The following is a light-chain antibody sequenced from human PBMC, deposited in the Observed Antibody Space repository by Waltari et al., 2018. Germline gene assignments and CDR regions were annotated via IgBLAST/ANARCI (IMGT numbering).Light chain of an antibody. J-gene: IGKJ2*01. CDR3: QQYNNWPPYT. V-gene: IGKV3-15*01. CDR1: QSVSSN. CDR2: DAY. Sequence: ELVMTQSPATLSVSSGERATLSCRASQSVSSNLARYQQKPGQAPTPLISDAYTRATGIPARFSGSGSGTEFTRTISSLQSEDFADYYCQQYNNWPPYTFGQGTKLEIK.